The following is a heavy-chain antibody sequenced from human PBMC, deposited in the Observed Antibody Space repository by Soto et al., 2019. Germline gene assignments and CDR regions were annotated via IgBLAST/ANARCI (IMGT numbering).Heavy chain of an antibody. CDR2: INSDGSST. V-gene: IGHV3-74*01. J-gene: IGHJ1*01. CDR3: ANGMYYYDSSGYYQGFQH. CDR1: GFTFSSYW. D-gene: IGHD3-22*01. Sequence: GGSLRLSCAASGFTFSSYWMHWDRQAPGNKLVWVSRINSDGSSTSYADSVKGRFTISRDNAKNTLYLQMNSLRAEDTAVYYCANGMYYYDSSGYYQGFQHWGQGTLVTVSS.